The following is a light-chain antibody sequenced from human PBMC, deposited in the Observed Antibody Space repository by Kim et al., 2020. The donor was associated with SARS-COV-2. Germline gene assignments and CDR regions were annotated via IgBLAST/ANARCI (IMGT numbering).Light chain of an antibody. J-gene: IGLJ2*01. CDR1: SSDVGAYDY. Sequence: SALTQPASVSGSPGQSITISCTGTSSDVGAYDYVSWYQQHPGEAPKLMIYDVSNRPSGVSNRFSGSKSGNTASLTISGLQAEDEADYYCSSYTDINTRIFGGGTQLTVL. CDR3: SSYTDINTRI. CDR2: DVS. V-gene: IGLV2-14*03.